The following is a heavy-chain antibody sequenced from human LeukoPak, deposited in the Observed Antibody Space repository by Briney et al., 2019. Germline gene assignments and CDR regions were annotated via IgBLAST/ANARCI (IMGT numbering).Heavy chain of an antibody. Sequence: GRSLRLSCAASRFTFSSYAMHWVRQAPGKGLEWVAVTSYGGSKKHYADSVKGRFTISRDNSKNTLYLQMNSLRAEDTAVYYCARAQGYYDSSGYYESLDYWGQGTLVTVSS. CDR2: TSYGGSKK. J-gene: IGHJ4*02. CDR1: RFTFSSYA. V-gene: IGHV3-30-3*01. D-gene: IGHD3-22*01. CDR3: ARAQGYYDSSGYYESLDY.